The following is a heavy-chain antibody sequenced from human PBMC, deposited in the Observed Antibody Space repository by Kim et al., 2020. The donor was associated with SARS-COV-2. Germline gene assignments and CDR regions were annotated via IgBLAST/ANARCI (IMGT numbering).Heavy chain of an antibody. CDR3: ATGVGRGVPGWFDP. Sequence: AQKFQGGVTMTEDTSTETAYMELSSLRSEDTAVYYCATGVGRGVPGWFDPWGQGTLVTVSS. D-gene: IGHD3-10*01. V-gene: IGHV1-24*01. J-gene: IGHJ5*02.